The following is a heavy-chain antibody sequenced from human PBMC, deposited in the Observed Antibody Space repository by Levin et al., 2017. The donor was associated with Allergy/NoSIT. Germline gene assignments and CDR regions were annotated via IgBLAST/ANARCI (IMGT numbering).Heavy chain of an antibody. V-gene: IGHV3-30-3*01. CDR2: ISYDGSNK. D-gene: IGHD3-22*01. CDR3: ARGKTYYYDSSGYLLDY. Sequence: LSLTCAASGFTFSSSAMHWVRQAPGKGLEWVAVISYDGSNKYYADSVKGRFTISRDNSKNTLYLQMNSLRAEDTAVYYCARGKTYYYDSSGYLLDYWGQGTLVTVSS. CDR1: GFTFSSSA. J-gene: IGHJ4*02.